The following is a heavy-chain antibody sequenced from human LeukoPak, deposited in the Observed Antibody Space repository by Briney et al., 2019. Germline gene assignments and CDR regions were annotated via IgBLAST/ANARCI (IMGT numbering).Heavy chain of an antibody. CDR3: VRESGSSQDFDY. J-gene: IGHJ4*02. V-gene: IGHV3-23*01. Sequence: GGSLRLSCAASGFTFSSYAMSWVRQAPGKGLEWVSAISGSGGSTYYADSVKGRFTISRDNSKNTLYLQMNSLRAEDTAVYYCVRESGSSQDFDYWGQGTLVTVSS. D-gene: IGHD1-26*01. CDR2: ISGSGGST. CDR1: GFTFSSYA.